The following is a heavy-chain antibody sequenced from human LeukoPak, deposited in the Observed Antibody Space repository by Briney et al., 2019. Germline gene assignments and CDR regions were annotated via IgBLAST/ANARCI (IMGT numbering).Heavy chain of an antibody. J-gene: IGHJ4*02. V-gene: IGHV3-7*01. Sequence: GGSLRLSCAASGFTFSSYWMSWVRQAPGKGLKWVANIKQDGSEKYYVDSVKGRFTISRDNAKNSLYLQMNSLRAEDTAVYYCARALYGDYFDYWGQGTLVTVSS. CDR3: ARALYGDYFDY. CDR1: GFTFSSYW. CDR2: IKQDGSEK. D-gene: IGHD4-17*01.